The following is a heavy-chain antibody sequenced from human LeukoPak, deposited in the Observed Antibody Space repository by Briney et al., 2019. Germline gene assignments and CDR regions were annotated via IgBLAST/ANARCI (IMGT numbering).Heavy chain of an antibody. D-gene: IGHD5-12*01. V-gene: IGHV5-51*01. Sequence: GESLKISCKGSGYSFTSYWIGWVRQMPGKGLEWMGIIYPGDSDTRYSPSFQGRVTISADKSISTAYLQWSSLKASDTAMYYCARRPIVATIGRPFDYWGQGTLVTVSS. CDR1: GYSFTSYW. J-gene: IGHJ4*02. CDR2: IYPGDSDT. CDR3: ARRPIVATIGRPFDY.